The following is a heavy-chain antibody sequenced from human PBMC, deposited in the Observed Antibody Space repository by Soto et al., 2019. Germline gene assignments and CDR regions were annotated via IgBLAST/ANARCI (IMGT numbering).Heavy chain of an antibody. CDR3: AITRYTVYDFLVTYGLDV. V-gene: IGHV1-69*06. D-gene: IGHD5-12*01. CDR2: TIPSFGTV. CDR1: GGTFNSLV. Sequence: QVQLVQSGAEVKKPGSSVKVSCKASGGTFNSLVISWVRQAPGQGLEWMGRTIPSFGTVNYAQRFQGRVTITADKSTSTAYMELSSLRSEDTAVYYCAITRYTVYDFLVTYGLDVWGQGTTVTVSS. J-gene: IGHJ6*02.